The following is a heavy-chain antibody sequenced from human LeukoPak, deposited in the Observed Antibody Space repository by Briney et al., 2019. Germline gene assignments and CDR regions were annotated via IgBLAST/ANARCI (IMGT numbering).Heavy chain of an antibody. D-gene: IGHD4-11*01. V-gene: IGHV4-59*01. CDR1: GGSISSYY. CDR3: AREFATVTAPYYYYYMDV. CDR2: IYYSGST. Sequence: SETLSLTCTVPGGSISSYYWSWIRQPPGKGLEWIGYIYYSGSTNYNPSLKSRVTISVDTSKNQFSLKLSSVTAADTAVYYCAREFATVTAPYYYYYMDVWGKGTTVTVSS. J-gene: IGHJ6*03.